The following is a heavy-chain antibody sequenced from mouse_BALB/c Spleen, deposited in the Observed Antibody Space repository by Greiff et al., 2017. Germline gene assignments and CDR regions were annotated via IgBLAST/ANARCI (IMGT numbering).Heavy chain of an antibody. CDR2: ISSGGGST. D-gene: IGHD1-2*01. Sequence: EVQLVESGGGLVKPGGSLKLSCAASGFAFSSYDMSWVRQTPEKRLEWVAYISSGGGSTYYPDTVKGRFTISRDNAKNTLYLQMSSLKSEDTAMYYCARRGFTTATGDFDVWGAGTTVTVSS. CDR3: ARRGFTTATGDFDV. J-gene: IGHJ1*01. CDR1: GFAFSSYD. V-gene: IGHV5-12-1*01.